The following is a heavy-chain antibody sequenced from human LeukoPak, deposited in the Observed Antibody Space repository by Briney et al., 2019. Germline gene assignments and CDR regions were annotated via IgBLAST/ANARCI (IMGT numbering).Heavy chain of an antibody. V-gene: IGHV3-30*01. CDR2: ISYDGSNK. CDR3: AREDIVVVPAATPGAFDI. CDR1: GFTFSSYA. Sequence: PGRSLRLSCAASGFTFSSYAMHWVRQAPGKGLEWVAVISYDGSNKYYADSVKGRFTISRDNSKNTLYLQMNSLRAEDTAVYYCAREDIVVVPAATPGAFDIWGQGTMVTVSS. D-gene: IGHD2-2*01. J-gene: IGHJ3*02.